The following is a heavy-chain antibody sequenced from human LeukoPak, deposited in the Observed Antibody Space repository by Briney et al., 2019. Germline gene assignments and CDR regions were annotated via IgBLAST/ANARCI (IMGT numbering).Heavy chain of an antibody. CDR2: IYSGGST. D-gene: IGHD3-22*01. J-gene: IGHJ4*02. V-gene: IGHV3-53*01. Sequence: GGSLRLSCAASGFTVSSNYMSWVRQAPGKGLEWVSVIYSGGSTYYADSVKGRFTISRDNSKNTLYLQMNSLRAEDTAVYYCARDYYDSSGSDYWGQGTLVTVSS. CDR3: ARDYYDSSGSDY. CDR1: GFTVSSNY.